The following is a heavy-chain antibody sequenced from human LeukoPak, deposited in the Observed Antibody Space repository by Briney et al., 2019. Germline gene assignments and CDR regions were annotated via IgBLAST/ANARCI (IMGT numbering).Heavy chain of an antibody. CDR1: GFTFSSYW. Sequence: GGSLRLSCAASGFTFSSYWMHWVRQAPGKGLVWVSRINSDGSSTSYADSVKGRFTISRDNAKNTLYLQMNSLRAEDTAVYYCARDRGVTPRRNYFDHWGQGSLVAVSS. CDR2: INSDGSST. CDR3: ARDRGVTPRRNYFDH. J-gene: IGHJ4*02. D-gene: IGHD2-8*01. V-gene: IGHV3-74*01.